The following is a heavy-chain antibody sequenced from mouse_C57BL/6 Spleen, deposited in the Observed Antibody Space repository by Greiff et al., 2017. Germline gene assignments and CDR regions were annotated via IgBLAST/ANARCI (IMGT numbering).Heavy chain of an antibody. CDR1: GYTFTDYN. CDR3: ARQGNYSNSWFAY. V-gene: IGHV1-18*01. D-gene: IGHD2-5*01. CDR2: INPNNGGT. J-gene: IGHJ3*01. Sequence: EVQLQPSGPELVKPGASVKIPCKASGYTFTDYNMDWVKQSHGKSLEWIGDINPNNGGTIYNQKFKGKATLTVDKSSSTAYMELRSLTSEDTAVYYCARQGNYSNSWFAYWGQGTLVTVSA.